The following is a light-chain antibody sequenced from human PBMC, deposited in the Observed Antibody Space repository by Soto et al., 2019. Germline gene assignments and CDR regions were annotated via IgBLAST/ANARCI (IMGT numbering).Light chain of an antibody. CDR2: EAS. V-gene: IGKV1-5*03. CDR3: QQDNGYWS. J-gene: IGKJ1*01. CDR1: QSISYS. Sequence: DIQMTQSPSTLSASVGDRVTITCRASQSISYSLAWYQQKPGKAPKLLIYEASNLKSGVPSRFSGSGSGTEYTLTISSLQPDDFASYYCQQDNGYWSFGPWTKVEIK.